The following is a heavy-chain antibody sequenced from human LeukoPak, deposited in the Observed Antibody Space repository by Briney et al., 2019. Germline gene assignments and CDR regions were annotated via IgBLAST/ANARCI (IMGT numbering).Heavy chain of an antibody. J-gene: IGHJ5*02. CDR2: INPNSGGT. CDR1: GYTFTGYY. V-gene: IGHV1-2*02. CDR3: ARVRITMIVVVNPYNWFDP. Sequence: GASVKVSCKASGYTFTGYYMHWVRQAPGQGLEWMGWINPNSGGTNYAQKFQGRVTMTRDTSISTAYMELSRLRSDDTAVYYCARVRITMIVVVNPYNWFDPWGQGTLVTVSS. D-gene: IGHD3-22*01.